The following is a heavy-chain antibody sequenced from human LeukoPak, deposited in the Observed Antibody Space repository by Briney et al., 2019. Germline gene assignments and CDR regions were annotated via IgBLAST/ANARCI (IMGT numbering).Heavy chain of an antibody. CDR3: ARTDYDILTGYSGNDAFDI. V-gene: IGHV1-69*04. D-gene: IGHD3-9*01. Sequence: SVKVSCKASGGTFSSYVISWVRQAPGQGLEWMGRIIPILGIANYAQKFQGRVTITADKSTSTAYMELSSLRSEDTAVYYCARTDYDILTGYSGNDAFDIWGQGTMVTVSS. CDR2: IIPILGIA. CDR1: GGTFSSYV. J-gene: IGHJ3*02.